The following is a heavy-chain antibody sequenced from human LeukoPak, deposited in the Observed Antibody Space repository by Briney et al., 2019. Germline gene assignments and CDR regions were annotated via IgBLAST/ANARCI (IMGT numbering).Heavy chain of an antibody. CDR2: IYPGDSDT. J-gene: IGHJ4*02. V-gene: IGHV5-51*01. CDR1: GYSFTSYW. CDR3: ARTRNVLRFLEWLPESPYYFDY. D-gene: IGHD3-3*01. Sequence: GESLKISCKGSGYSFTSYWIGWVRQMPGKGLEWMGIIYPGDSDTRYSPSFQGQVTISADKSISTAYLQWSSLKASDTAMYYCARTRNVLRFLEWLPESPYYFDYWAREPWSPSPQ.